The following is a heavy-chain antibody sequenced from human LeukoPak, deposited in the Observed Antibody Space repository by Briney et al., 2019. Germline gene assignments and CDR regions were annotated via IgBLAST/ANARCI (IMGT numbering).Heavy chain of an antibody. CDR3: AREGSQDYFDY. CDR2: LSSSGTPI. J-gene: IGHJ4*02. D-gene: IGHD1-26*01. Sequence: GGSLRLSCAASGFTFSSYEMNWVRQAPGKGLQWVSYLSSSGTPIYYADSVKGRFTISRDNAKNSLYLQMNSLRAEDTAVYYCAREGSQDYFDYWGQGTLVTVSS. CDR1: GFTFSSYE. V-gene: IGHV3-48*03.